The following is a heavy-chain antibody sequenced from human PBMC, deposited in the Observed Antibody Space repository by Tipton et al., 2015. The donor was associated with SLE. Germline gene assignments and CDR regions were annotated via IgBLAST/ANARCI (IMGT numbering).Heavy chain of an antibody. V-gene: IGHV4-4*07. Sequence: LRLSCTVSGGSISSYYWSWIRQPAGKGLEWIGRIYTSGSTNYNPSLKSRVTMSVDTSKNQFSLKLSSVTAADTAVYYCARDSFLNAFDIWGQGTMVTVSS. D-gene: IGHD2/OR15-2a*01. CDR2: IYTSGST. CDR3: ARDSFLNAFDI. CDR1: GGSISSYY. J-gene: IGHJ3*02.